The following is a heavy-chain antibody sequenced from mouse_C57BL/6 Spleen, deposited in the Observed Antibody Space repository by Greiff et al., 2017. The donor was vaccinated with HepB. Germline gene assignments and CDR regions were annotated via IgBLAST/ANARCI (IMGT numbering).Heavy chain of an antibody. V-gene: IGHV1-82*01. CDR3: ASRRQLEFAY. D-gene: IGHD6-1*02. J-gene: IGHJ3*01. CDR1: GYAFSSSW. Sequence: QVQLKESGPELVKPGASVKISCKASGYAFSSSWMNWVKQRPGKGLEWIGRIYPGDGDTNYNGKFKGKATLTADKSSSTAYMQLSSLTSEDSAVYFCASRRQLEFAYWGQGTLVTVSA. CDR2: IYPGDGDT.